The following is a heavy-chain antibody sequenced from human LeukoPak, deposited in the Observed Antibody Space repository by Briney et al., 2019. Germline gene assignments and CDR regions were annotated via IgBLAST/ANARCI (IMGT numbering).Heavy chain of an antibody. J-gene: IGHJ2*01. CDR3: ARVSSSWYQDWYFDL. Sequence: PSETLSLTCTDSGGSISSYYWSWIRQPPGKGLEWIGYIYYSGSTTYNPSLKSRVTISVDTSKNQFSLKLSSVTAADTAVYYCARVSSSWYQDWYFDLWGRGTLVTVSS. D-gene: IGHD6-13*01. CDR2: IYYSGST. V-gene: IGHV4-59*01. CDR1: GGSISSYY.